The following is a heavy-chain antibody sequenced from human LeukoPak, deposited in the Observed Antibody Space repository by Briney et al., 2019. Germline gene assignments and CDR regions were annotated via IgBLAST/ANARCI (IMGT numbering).Heavy chain of an antibody. J-gene: IGHJ5*02. CDR2: ISGSGGST. Sequence: PGGSLRLSCGASGFTFSSYAMGWVRQAPGKGLEWVSAISGSGGSTYYADSVKGRFTISRDNSKNTLYLQMNSLRAEDTAVYYCAKVGSSWYEYWFDPWGQGTLVTVSS. CDR3: AKVGSSWYEYWFDP. V-gene: IGHV3-23*01. CDR1: GFTFSSYA. D-gene: IGHD6-13*01.